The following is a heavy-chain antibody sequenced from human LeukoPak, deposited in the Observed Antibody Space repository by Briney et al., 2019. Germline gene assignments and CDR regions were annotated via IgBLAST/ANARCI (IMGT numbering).Heavy chain of an antibody. J-gene: IGHJ5*02. V-gene: IGHV3-23*01. CDR3: AKDSEGWFGELLPNWFDP. CDR1: GFTFSSYA. Sequence: GGSLRLSCAASGFTFSSYAMHWVRQAPGKGLEWVSAISGSGGSTYYADSVKGRFTISRDNSKNTLYLQMNSLRAEDTAVYYCAKDSEGWFGELLPNWFDPWGQGTLVTVSS. D-gene: IGHD3-10*01. CDR2: ISGSGGST.